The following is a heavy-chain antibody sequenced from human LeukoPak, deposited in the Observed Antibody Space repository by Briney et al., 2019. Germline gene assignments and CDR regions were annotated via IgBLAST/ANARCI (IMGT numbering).Heavy chain of an antibody. V-gene: IGHV4-39*01. D-gene: IGHD2-15*01. J-gene: IGHJ3*02. CDR2: IYYSGST. Sequence: SETLSLTCTVSGGSISSSSYYWGWIRQPPGKGLEWIGSIYYSGSTYYNPSLKSRVTISVDTSKNQFSLKLSSVTAADTAMYYCARVIVVVVAATPADAFDIWGQGTMATVSS. CDR3: ARVIVVVVAATPADAFDI. CDR1: GGSISSSSYY.